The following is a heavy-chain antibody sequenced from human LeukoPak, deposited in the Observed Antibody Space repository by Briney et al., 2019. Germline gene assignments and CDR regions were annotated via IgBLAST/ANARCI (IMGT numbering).Heavy chain of an antibody. J-gene: IGHJ4*02. Sequence: ASVKVSCKTSGYTFTNYDINWVRQATGQGLEWMGWMNPNSGNTGYAQKFQGRVTMTRNTSISTAYMELSSLRSEDTAVYYCARGQIHGWDYFDLWGQGTLVTVSS. CDR2: MNPNSGNT. V-gene: IGHV1-8*01. CDR1: GYTFTNYD. CDR3: ARGQIHGWDYFDL. D-gene: IGHD6-19*01.